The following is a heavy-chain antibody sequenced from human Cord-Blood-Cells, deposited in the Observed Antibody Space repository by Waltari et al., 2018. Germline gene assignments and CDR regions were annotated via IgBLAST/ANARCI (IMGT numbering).Heavy chain of an antibody. J-gene: IGHJ3*02. V-gene: IGHV4-4*07. Sequence: GSISSYYWSWIRQPAGKGLEWIGRIYTSGSTNYNPSLKSRVTMSVDTSKNQFSLKLSSVTAADTAVYYCARDFRDRSSTSCYDPDRAFDIWGQGTMVTVSS. CDR3: ARDFRDRSSTSCYDPDRAFDI. D-gene: IGHD2-2*01. CDR2: IYTSGST. CDR1: GSISSYY.